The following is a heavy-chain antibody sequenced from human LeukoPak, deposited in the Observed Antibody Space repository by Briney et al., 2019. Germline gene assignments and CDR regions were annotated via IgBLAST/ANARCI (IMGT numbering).Heavy chain of an antibody. CDR2: IYYSGST. Sequence: NASETLSLTCTVSGGSISSYYWSWIRQPPGKGLEWIGYIYYSGSTNYNPSLKSRVTISVDTSKNQFSLKLSSVTAADTAVYYCARVGTYNWFDPWGQGTLVTVSS. D-gene: IGHD3-10*01. CDR1: GGSISSYY. V-gene: IGHV4-59*01. J-gene: IGHJ5*02. CDR3: ARVGTYNWFDP.